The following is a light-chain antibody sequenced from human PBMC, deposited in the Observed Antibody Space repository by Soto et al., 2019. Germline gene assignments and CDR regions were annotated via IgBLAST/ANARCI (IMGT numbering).Light chain of an antibody. V-gene: IGKV3-15*01. CDR1: QSVSSY. CDR3: QQYNNWWT. CDR2: GAS. Sequence: VLTQSPATLSLSPGERSTLSCRASQSVSSYLAWYQQKPGQAPRLLIYGASTRATGIPARFSGSGSGTEFTLTISSLQSEEFAVYYCQQYNNWWTVGQGTKVDIK. J-gene: IGKJ1*01.